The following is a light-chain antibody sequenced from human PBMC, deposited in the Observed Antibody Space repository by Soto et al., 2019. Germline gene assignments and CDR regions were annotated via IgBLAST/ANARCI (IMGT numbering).Light chain of an antibody. Sequence: IPQAPPSVSASIVDGVTITCRARQRINSSIAWYQHKPGQAPRLLIYGASTRATGIPARISGSGSGTEFTLTISSLQAEDFAVYYCQQYNNCPQTFGQGTKVDIK. CDR3: QQYNNCPQT. CDR2: GAS. J-gene: IGKJ1*01. V-gene: IGKV3-15*01. CDR1: QRINSS.